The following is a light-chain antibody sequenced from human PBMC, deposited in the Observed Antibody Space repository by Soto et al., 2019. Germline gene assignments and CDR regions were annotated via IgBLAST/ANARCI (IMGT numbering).Light chain of an antibody. V-gene: IGLV2-14*01. Sequence: QSALTRPASVSGSPGQSITISCAGTSGDVGGYNFVSWYQHHPGKAPQLIIFEVTRRPSGVSNRFSGSKSGNTASLTISGLLAEDEADYYCSSYANSTSRIFGGGTKVTVL. J-gene: IGLJ2*01. CDR2: EVT. CDR1: SGDVGGYNF. CDR3: SSYANSTSRI.